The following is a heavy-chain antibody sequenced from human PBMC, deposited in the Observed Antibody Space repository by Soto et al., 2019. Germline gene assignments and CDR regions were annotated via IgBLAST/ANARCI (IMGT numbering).Heavy chain of an antibody. CDR3: ARVKTYYGSGTYDWFDP. CDR2: IYYSGST. CDR1: GDSVSSGSYY. D-gene: IGHD3-10*01. V-gene: IGHV4-61*03. J-gene: IGHJ5*02. Sequence: SDTLSLTCSVSGDSVSSGSYYWSWIRQPPGKGLEWIGYIYYSGSTRYNPSLRSRVTISVDTSKNHFSLKLSSVTAADTALYYCARVKTYYGSGTYDWFDPWGQGTLVTVSS.